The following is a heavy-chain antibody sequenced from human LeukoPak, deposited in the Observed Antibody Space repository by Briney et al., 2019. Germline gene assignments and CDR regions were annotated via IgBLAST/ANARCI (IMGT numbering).Heavy chain of an antibody. V-gene: IGHV3-11*01. CDR3: ARVLSHIVVVTALDI. CDR2: ISSSGSTI. CDR1: GFTFSDYY. D-gene: IGHD2-21*02. J-gene: IGHJ3*02. Sequence: GGSLRLSCAASGFTFSDYYMSWIRQAPGKGLEWVSYISSSGSTIYYADSVKGRFTISRDNAKNSLYLQMNSLRAEDTAVYYCARVLSHIVVVTALDIWGQGTMVTVSS.